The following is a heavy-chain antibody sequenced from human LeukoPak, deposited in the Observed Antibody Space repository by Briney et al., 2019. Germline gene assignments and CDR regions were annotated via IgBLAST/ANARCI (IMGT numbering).Heavy chain of an antibody. Sequence: SETLSLTCTVSGGSISSSYWGWIRQPPGQGLEWIGYIYYSGSTNYNPSLKSRVTISVDTSKNQFSLKLTSVTAADTAVYYCARRSQENGMITANNWFDPWGREPWSPSP. V-gene: IGHV4-59*08. D-gene: IGHD3-16*01. CDR3: ARRSQENGMITANNWFDP. CDR1: GGSISSSY. J-gene: IGHJ5*02. CDR2: IYYSGST.